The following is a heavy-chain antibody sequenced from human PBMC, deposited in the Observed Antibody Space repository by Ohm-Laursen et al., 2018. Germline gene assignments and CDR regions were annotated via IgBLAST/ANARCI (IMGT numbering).Heavy chain of an antibody. V-gene: IGHV3-48*03. Sequence: SLRLSCAASGFTFSSYEMNWVRQAPGKGLEWVSYISSSGSTIYYADSVKGRLTISRDNAKNSLYLQINSLRAEDTAVYYCVRSYCSGGSCYSSEYWGQGTLVTVSS. J-gene: IGHJ4*02. CDR3: VRSYCSGGSCYSSEY. D-gene: IGHD2-15*01. CDR1: GFTFSSYE. CDR2: ISSSGSTI.